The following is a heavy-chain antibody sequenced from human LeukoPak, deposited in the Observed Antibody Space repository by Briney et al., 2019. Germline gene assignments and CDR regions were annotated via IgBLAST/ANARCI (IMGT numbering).Heavy chain of an antibody. V-gene: IGHV3-49*03. D-gene: IGHD3-22*01. CDR1: GFTLGDYG. CDR3: TRASYYDSSGSYYRVGDY. J-gene: IGHJ4*02. CDR2: IRSYAYGRTT. Sequence: GRSLRLSYTASGFTLGDYGMSWFRQAPGKGLECVGFIRSYAYGRTTEYAAAVKGRVTISRDDSKSIAYLQMNSLKTEDTAMYSCTRASYYDSSGSYYRVGDYWGQGTLVTVSS.